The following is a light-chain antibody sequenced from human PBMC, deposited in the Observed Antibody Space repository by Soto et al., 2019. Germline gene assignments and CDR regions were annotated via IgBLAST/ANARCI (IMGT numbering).Light chain of an antibody. CDR2: SAS. CDR3: QQANSFPLP. J-gene: IGKJ4*01. V-gene: IGKV1-12*01. Sequence: DIRMTQSPSSVSASVGDTVTITCRASQPINDWLAWYQQKRGKAPKLLIYSASTLDTGVPSRFSGSASGTDFTLTISSLQPEDFATYYCQQANSFPLPFGGGTTVEI. CDR1: QPINDW.